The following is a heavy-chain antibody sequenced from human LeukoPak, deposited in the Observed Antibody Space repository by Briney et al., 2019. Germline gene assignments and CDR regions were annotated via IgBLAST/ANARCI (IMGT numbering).Heavy chain of an antibody. V-gene: IGHV1-69*05. CDR3: ARSASRVVNNWFDP. Sequence: GASVKVSCKASGGTFSSYAISWVRQAPGQGLDWMGGIIPIFGTTDYAQKFQGRVTISTDESTSTAYMELSSLRSEDTAVYYCARSASRVVNNWFDPWGQGTLVTVSS. CDR1: GGTFSSYA. J-gene: IGHJ5*02. D-gene: IGHD3-3*01. CDR2: IIPIFGTT.